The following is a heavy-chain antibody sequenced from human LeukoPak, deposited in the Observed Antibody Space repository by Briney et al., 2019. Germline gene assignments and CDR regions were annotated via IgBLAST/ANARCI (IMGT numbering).Heavy chain of an antibody. CDR2: ISAHGNT. CDR1: GYTFTIYG. V-gene: IGHV1-18*01. D-gene: IGHD2-15*01. Sequence: ASVKVSCKTSGYTFTIYGISWVRQAPGQGLEWMGLISAHGNTNYAQNLQGRVTMTTDTSTSTAYMELRSLRSDDTAVYYCARGIIGYYFDYWGQGTLVTVSS. CDR3: ARGIIGYYFDY. J-gene: IGHJ4*02.